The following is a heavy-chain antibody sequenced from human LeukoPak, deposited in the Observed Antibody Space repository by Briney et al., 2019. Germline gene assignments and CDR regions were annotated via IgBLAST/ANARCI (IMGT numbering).Heavy chain of an antibody. J-gene: IGHJ3*02. D-gene: IGHD5-24*01. Sequence: ASVKVSCKASGYTFTGYYMHWVRQAPGQGLEWMEWINPNSGGTNYAQKFQGRVTMTRDTSISTAYMELSRLRSDDTAVYYCARGGRRDGYNKDASDIWGRGTMVTVSS. CDR3: ARGGRRDGYNKDASDI. CDR1: GYTFTGYY. CDR2: INPNSGGT. V-gene: IGHV1-2*02.